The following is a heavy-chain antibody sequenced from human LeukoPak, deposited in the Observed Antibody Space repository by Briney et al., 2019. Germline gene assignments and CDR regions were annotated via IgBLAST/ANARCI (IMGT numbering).Heavy chain of an antibody. CDR3: ARTFSHMRGCSCTSCYGGDY. D-gene: IGHD2-2*01. CDR2: INPNSGGT. Sequence: ASVKVSCKASGYTFTGYYMHWVRQAPGQGLEWMGWINPNSGGTNYAQKFQGRVTMTRDTSISTAYMELSRLRSDDTAVYYCARTFSHMRGCSCTSCYGGDYWGQGTLVTVSS. J-gene: IGHJ4*02. CDR1: GYTFTGYY. V-gene: IGHV1-2*02.